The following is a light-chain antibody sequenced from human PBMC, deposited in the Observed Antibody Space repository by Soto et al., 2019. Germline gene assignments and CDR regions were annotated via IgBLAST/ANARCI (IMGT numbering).Light chain of an antibody. Sequence: DIQMTQSPSSLSAFVGDRVTITCRASQSLSSYLNWYQQKQGKAPKLLIYAASSLQSGVPSRFSGSGSGTDFTLTISSLQPEYFATYYCQQSYSTSVTFGPGTKVDIK. J-gene: IGKJ3*01. V-gene: IGKV1-39*01. CDR1: QSLSSY. CDR2: AAS. CDR3: QQSYSTSVT.